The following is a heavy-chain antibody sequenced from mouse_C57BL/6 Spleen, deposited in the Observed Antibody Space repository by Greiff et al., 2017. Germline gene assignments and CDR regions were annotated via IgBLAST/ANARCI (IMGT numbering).Heavy chain of an antibody. Sequence: EVKLVESGGGLVKPGGSLKLSCAASGFTFSDYGMHWVRQAPEKGLEWVAYISSGSSTIYYADTVKGRFTISRDNAKNTLFLQMTSLRSEDTAMYYCARRVYDYDGAWFAYWGQGTLVTVSA. CDR3: ARRVYDYDGAWFAY. CDR1: GFTFSDYG. CDR2: ISSGSSTI. D-gene: IGHD2-4*01. J-gene: IGHJ3*01. V-gene: IGHV5-17*01.